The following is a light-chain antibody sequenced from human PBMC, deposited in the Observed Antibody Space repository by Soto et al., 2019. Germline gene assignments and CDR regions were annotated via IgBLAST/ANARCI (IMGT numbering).Light chain of an antibody. CDR3: HKLTNWQLT. Sequence: EIVLTQSPATLSLSPGQRATLSCMASQSVTTYFAWYQQNPDQAPRLLIYDASNRATGIPASFSGSVSGTNFTLTISSQEPEDFAVYYCHKLTNWQLTVGGGTKVEIK. CDR2: DAS. J-gene: IGKJ4*01. CDR1: QSVTTY. V-gene: IGKV3-11*01.